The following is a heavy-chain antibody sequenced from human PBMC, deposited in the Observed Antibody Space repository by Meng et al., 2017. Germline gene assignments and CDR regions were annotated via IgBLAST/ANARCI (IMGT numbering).Heavy chain of an antibody. CDR1: GGTFSSYA. J-gene: IGHJ5*02. CDR3: AREIAAAYCGGDCYL. D-gene: IGHD2-21*02. V-gene: IGHV1-69*01. Sequence: QVALVQSGAEVKKPGFSVTVSCKASGGTFSSYAISWVRQAPGQGLEWMGGIIPIFGTANYAQKFQGRVTITADESTSTAYMELSSLRSEDTAVYYCAREIAAAYCGGDCYLWGQGTLVTASS. CDR2: IIPIFGTA.